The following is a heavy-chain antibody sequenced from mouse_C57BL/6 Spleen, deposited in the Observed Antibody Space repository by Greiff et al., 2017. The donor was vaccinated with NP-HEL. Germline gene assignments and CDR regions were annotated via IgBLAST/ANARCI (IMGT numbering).Heavy chain of an antibody. D-gene: IGHD2-5*01. V-gene: IGHV1-61*01. CDR3: ARNSNYYFDD. J-gene: IGHJ2*01. Sequence: QVQLQQPGAELVRPGSSVKLSCKASGYTFTSYWMDWVKQRPGQGLEWIGNIYPSDSETHYNQKFKDKATLTVDKSSSTAYMQLSSLTSEDSAVYYCARNSNYYFDDWGQGTTLTVSS. CDR2: IYPSDSET. CDR1: GYTFTSYW.